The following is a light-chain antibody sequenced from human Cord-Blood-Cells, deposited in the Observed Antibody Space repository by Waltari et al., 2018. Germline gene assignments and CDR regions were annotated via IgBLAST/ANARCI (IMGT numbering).Light chain of an antibody. CDR1: SSDVGGYNH. Sequence: QSALTQPASVSGSPGQPITISCTGTSSDVGGYNHVSWYQQHPGKAPKLMIYDVSNRPSGVSNRFSGSKSGNTASLTISGLQAEDEADYYCCSYTSSSTVVFGGGTKLTVL. CDR3: CSYTSSSTVV. V-gene: IGLV2-14*01. J-gene: IGLJ2*01. CDR2: DVS.